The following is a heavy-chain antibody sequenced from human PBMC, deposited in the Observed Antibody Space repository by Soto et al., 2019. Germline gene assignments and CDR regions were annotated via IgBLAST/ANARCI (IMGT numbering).Heavy chain of an antibody. CDR2: ISTYNGNT. Sequence: QVQLMQSGAEVKKPGASVKVSCKASGYTFTSYGSSWVRQAPGQGLEWMGWISTYNGNTNYAQKLQGGVTMTTDTSTSTAYMELRSLRSDDTAVYYCGRDLYQSVFYYGMDVWGQGTTVTVSS. CDR3: GRDLYQSVFYYGMDV. CDR1: GYTFTSYG. D-gene: IGHD2-2*01. J-gene: IGHJ6*02. V-gene: IGHV1-18*01.